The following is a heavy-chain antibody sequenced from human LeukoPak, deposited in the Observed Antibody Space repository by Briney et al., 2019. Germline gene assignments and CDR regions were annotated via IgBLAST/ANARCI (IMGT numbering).Heavy chain of an antibody. CDR1: GFTFSSYS. V-gene: IGHV3-21*01. Sequence: PGGSLRLSCAASGFTFSSYSMNWVRQAPGKGLEWVSSISSSSSYIYYADSVKGRFTISRDNAKNSLYLQMNSLRAEDTAVYYCAREGNYYGSGSPLAAFDIWGQGTMVTVSS. J-gene: IGHJ3*02. D-gene: IGHD3-10*01. CDR2: ISSSSSYI. CDR3: AREGNYYGSGSPLAAFDI.